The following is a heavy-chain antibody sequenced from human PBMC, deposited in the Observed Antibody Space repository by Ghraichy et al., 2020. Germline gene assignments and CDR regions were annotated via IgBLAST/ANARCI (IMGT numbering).Heavy chain of an antibody. CDR1: GGSISSSSYY. CDR2: IYYSGST. CDR3: ARRPDYYDSSGYYYVFDS. Sequence: SETLSLTCTVSGGSISSSSYYWGWIRQPPGKGLEWIGSIYYSGSTYYNPSLKSRVTISVDTSKNQFSLKLSSVTAADTAVYYCARRPDYYDSSGYYYVFDSWGQGTLLTVSS. V-gene: IGHV4-39*01. J-gene: IGHJ4*02. D-gene: IGHD3-22*01.